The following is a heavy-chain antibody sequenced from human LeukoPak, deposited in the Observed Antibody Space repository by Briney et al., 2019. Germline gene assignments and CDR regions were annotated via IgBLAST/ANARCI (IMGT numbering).Heavy chain of an antibody. CDR1: GFTFSSYE. CDR3: ARRWLQSYALDI. V-gene: IGHV3-21*06. J-gene: IGHJ3*02. CDR2: IDSSGGYM. Sequence: PGGSLRLSCAASGFTFSSYEMNWVRQAPGKGLEWVSSIDSSGGYMFYADSVKGRFIISRDNAKDSLYLQMNSLRVEDTAVYYCARRWLQSYALDIWGQGTMVTVSS. D-gene: IGHD5-24*01.